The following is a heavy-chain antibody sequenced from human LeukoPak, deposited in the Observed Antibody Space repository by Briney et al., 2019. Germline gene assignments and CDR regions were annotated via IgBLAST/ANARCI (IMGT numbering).Heavy chain of an antibody. V-gene: IGHV3-48*03. CDR2: ISSSGSTI. J-gene: IGHJ4*02. CDR1: GFTFSSYE. Sequence: GGSLRLSCAASGFTFSSYEMNWVRQAPGKGLEWGSYISSSGSTIYYADSVKGRFTISRDNAKNSLYLQMNSLRAEDTAVYYCARVEGYFDYWGQGTLVTVSS. D-gene: IGHD1-1*01. CDR3: ARVEGYFDY.